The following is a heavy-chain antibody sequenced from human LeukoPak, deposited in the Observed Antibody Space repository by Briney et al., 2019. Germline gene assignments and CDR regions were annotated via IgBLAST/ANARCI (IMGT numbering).Heavy chain of an antibody. J-gene: IGHJ3*02. D-gene: IGHD3-22*01. CDR1: GFTLSSYA. CDR2: ISGSGGST. V-gene: IGHV3-23*01. CDR3: AKSLGVTMIVVVTPDAFDI. Sequence: GGSLRLSCAASGFTLSSYAMSWVRQAPGKGLEWVSAISGSGGSTYYADSVKGRFTISRDNSKNTLYLQMNSLRAEDTAVYYCAKSLGVTMIVVVTPDAFDIWGQGTMVTVSS.